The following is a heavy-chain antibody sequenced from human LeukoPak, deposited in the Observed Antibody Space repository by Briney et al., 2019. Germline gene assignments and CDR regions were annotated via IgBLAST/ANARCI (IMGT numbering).Heavy chain of an antibody. CDR2: VQTSGNP. D-gene: IGHD2-15*01. J-gene: IGHJ4*02. CDR1: GVSITDYH. V-gene: IGHV4-4*07. CDR3: AGRAENTGYSFDY. Sequence: SGTLSLTCVVSGVSITDYHRSWIRQSAGKGLEWLGQVQTSGNPNYNPSFKSRVAMSVDSSRNHFSLELRSVSVADTAVYYCAGRAENTGYSFDYWGQGALVTVSS.